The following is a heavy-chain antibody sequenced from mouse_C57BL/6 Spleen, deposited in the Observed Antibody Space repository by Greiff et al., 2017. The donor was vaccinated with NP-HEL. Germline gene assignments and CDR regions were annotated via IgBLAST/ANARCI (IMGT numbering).Heavy chain of an antibody. Sequence: QVQLKESGAELVKPGASVKISCKASGYAFSSYWMNWVKQRPGKGLEWIGQIYPGDGDTNYNGKFKGKATLTADKSSSTAYMQLSSLTSEDSAVYFCARSHYGSSYGFDYWGQGTTLTVSS. D-gene: IGHD1-1*01. V-gene: IGHV1-80*01. CDR1: GYAFSSYW. CDR3: ARSHYGSSYGFDY. J-gene: IGHJ2*01. CDR2: IYPGDGDT.